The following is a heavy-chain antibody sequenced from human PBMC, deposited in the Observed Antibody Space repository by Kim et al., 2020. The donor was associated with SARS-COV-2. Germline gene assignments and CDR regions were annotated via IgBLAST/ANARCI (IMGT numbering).Heavy chain of an antibody. CDR2: IYYSGST. J-gene: IGHJ6*04. V-gene: IGHV4-59*01. CDR3: ARDVLGNWNEVMYYYYGMYS. CDR1: GGSISSYY. Sequence: SETLSLTCTVSGGSISSYYWSWIRQPPGKGLEWIGYIYYSGSTNYNPSLKSRVTISVDTSKNQFSLKLSSVTAADTAVDYCARDVLGNWNEVMYYYYGMYSWDSGTPVTVS. D-gene: IGHD1-1*01.